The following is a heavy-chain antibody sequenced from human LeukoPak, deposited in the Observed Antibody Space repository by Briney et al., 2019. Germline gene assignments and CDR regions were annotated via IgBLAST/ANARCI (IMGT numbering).Heavy chain of an antibody. CDR3: AKTLRVGYYYYYMDV. CDR1: GFTFSSYG. V-gene: IGHV3-30*18. CDR2: ISYDGINK. J-gene: IGHJ6*03. D-gene: IGHD1-26*01. Sequence: GGSLRLSCAASGFTFSSYGMHWVRQSPGKGLEWVAVISYDGINKYYADSVKGRFTISRDNSKNTLYLQMNSLRAEDTAVYYCAKTLRVGYYYYYMDVWGKGTTVTVSS.